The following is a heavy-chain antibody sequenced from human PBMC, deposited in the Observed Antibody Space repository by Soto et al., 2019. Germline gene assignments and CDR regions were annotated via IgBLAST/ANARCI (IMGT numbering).Heavy chain of an antibody. CDR3: ASPIRYGYSPELGPLDH. J-gene: IGHJ4*02. Sequence: SETLSLTCTVPGGSISSYYWSWIRQPPGKGLEWIGYIYYSGSTNYNPSLKSRVTISVDTSKNQFSLKLSSVTAADTAVYYCASPIRYGYSPELGPLDHWGQGTLVTVSS. CDR1: GGSISSYY. CDR2: IYYSGST. D-gene: IGHD5-18*01. V-gene: IGHV4-59*01.